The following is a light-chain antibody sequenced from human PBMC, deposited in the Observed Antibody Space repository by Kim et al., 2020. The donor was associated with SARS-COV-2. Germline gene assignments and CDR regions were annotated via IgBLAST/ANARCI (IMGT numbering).Light chain of an antibody. CDR1: QSVSNNY. J-gene: IGKJ1*01. V-gene: IGKV3-20*01. CDR2: GAS. Sequence: SPGERATLSCRASQSVSNNYVAWYQQKPGQAPSLLNYGASSRATGIPDRFSGTGAGTDFTLTISRLEPEDFAVYYCQQYDRSPRTFGQGTKVDIK. CDR3: QQYDRSPRT.